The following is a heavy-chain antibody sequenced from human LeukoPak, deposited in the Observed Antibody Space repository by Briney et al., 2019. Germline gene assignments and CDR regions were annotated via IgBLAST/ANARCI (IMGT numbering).Heavy chain of an antibody. CDR1: GFTFSNYW. CDR3: AKANAMDV. Sequence: GGSLRLSCAACGFTFSNYWMTWVRQAPGKGLEWVANVNQDGSERYYVNSVRGRFTISRDNAKNSLDLQMNSLRAEDTALYFCAKANAMDVWGQGTTVTVSS. J-gene: IGHJ6*02. CDR2: VNQDGSER. V-gene: IGHV3-7*01.